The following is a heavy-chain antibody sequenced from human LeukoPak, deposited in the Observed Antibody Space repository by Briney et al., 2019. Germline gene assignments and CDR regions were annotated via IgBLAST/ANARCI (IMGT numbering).Heavy chain of an antibody. Sequence: GGSLRLSCSTSGFTFSTYNMNWVRQAPGKGLEWVSYISTSGNTIYYADSVKGRFTISRDNAYNSLYLQMDSLRAEDTAVYYCARAGRSSSWGYWGQGTLVTVSS. D-gene: IGHD6-13*01. V-gene: IGHV3-48*01. CDR1: GFTFSTYN. CDR3: ARAGRSSSWGY. J-gene: IGHJ4*02. CDR2: ISTSGNTI.